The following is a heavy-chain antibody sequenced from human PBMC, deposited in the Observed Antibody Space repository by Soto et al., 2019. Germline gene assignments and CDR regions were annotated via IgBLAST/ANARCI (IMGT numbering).Heavy chain of an antibody. Sequence: ASVKVSCKASGYTFINFDISWVRQAAGQGLEWLGWMNPGSGKTGYASKFQGRVAMTRDASTGTSHLELSSLTSDDTAVYYCARMASAGTLNWFDPWGQGNLVSVYS. CDR3: ARMASAGTLNWFDP. CDR1: GYTFINFD. V-gene: IGHV1-8*02. J-gene: IGHJ5*02. CDR2: MNPGSGKT. D-gene: IGHD6-13*01.